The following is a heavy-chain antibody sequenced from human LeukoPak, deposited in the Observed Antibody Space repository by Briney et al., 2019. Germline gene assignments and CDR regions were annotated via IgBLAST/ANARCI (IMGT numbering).Heavy chain of an antibody. J-gene: IGHJ4*02. Sequence: SETLSLTCTLSRGSVSSSSYYWVWIRQPPGKGLEWIGNIYYIVGTYYNPPLKRRVTISQYTPKNQFSLKLTSVTAADKAIYHCARRLISKVTIDYWGQGTLVTVSS. CDR1: RGSVSSSSYY. CDR3: ARRLISKVTIDY. CDR2: IYYIVGT. D-gene: IGHD4-17*01. V-gene: IGHV4-39*01.